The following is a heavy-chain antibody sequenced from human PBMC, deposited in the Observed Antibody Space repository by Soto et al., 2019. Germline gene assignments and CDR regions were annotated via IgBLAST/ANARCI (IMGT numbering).Heavy chain of an antibody. CDR3: AREGSWYPTNWFDP. CDR2: ISAYNGNT. CDR1: GYTFTSYG. D-gene: IGHD6-13*01. V-gene: IGHV1-18*01. Sequence: ASVRVSCMASGYTFTSYGITLVRQAPGQGLEWMGWISAYNGNTNYAQKLQGRVTMTTDTSTSTAYMELRSLRSDDTAVYYCAREGSWYPTNWFDPWGQGTLVTVSS. J-gene: IGHJ5*02.